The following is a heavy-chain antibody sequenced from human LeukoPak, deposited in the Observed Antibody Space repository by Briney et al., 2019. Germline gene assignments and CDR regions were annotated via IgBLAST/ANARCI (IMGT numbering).Heavy chain of an antibody. CDR2: ISCDGSNK. J-gene: IGHJ4*02. CDR3: AKVAGRGRDGYNGFDY. D-gene: IGHD5-24*01. Sequence: PGGSLRLSCAASGFTFSSYGMNWVRQAPGKGLEWVAAISCDGSNKYYADSVKGRFTVSRDNSKNTLYLQMDSLRAEDTAVYYCAKVAGRGRDGYNGFDYWGQGTLVTVSS. CDR1: GFTFSSYG. V-gene: IGHV3-33*06.